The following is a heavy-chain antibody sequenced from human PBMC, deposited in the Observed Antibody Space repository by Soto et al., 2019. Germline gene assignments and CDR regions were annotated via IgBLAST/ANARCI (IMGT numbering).Heavy chain of an antibody. CDR2: IYHSGST. CDR1: GGSISSGGYS. D-gene: IGHD2-2*02. V-gene: IGHV4-30-2*01. Sequence: SETLSLTCAVSGGSISSGGYSWSWIRQPPGKGLEWIGYIYHSGSTYYNPSLKSRVTISVDRSKNQFSLKLSSGTAADTAVYYCARALYLFFDYWGQGTLVTVSS. J-gene: IGHJ4*02. CDR3: ARALYLFFDY.